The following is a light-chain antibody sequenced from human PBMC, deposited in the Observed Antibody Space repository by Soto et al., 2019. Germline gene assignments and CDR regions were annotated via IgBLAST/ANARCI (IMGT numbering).Light chain of an antibody. CDR1: QSISTW. J-gene: IGKJ3*01. CDR3: QQHNSYPFT. Sequence: DIQMTQSPSTLSASVGDRVTLTCRASQSISTWLAWYQLKPGKAPKLLIYKASSLESGVPSRFSGSGSGTEFTLTVSGLLPDDCATYYCQQHNSYPFTFGPGTTVDIK. V-gene: IGKV1-5*03. CDR2: KAS.